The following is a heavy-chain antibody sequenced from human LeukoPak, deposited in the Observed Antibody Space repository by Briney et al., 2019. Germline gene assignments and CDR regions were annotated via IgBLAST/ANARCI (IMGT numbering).Heavy chain of an antibody. J-gene: IGHJ4*02. CDR3: ARHLPSPELQFYFDY. Sequence: PSETLSLTCTVSGGSISSYYWSWIRQPPGKGLEWIGYIYYSGSTNYNPSLKSRVTISVDTSKNQFSLKLSSVTAADTSMYYCARHLPSPELQFYFDYWGQGTLVTVSS. CDR2: IYYSGST. V-gene: IGHV4-59*08. CDR1: GGSISSYY. D-gene: IGHD5-24*01.